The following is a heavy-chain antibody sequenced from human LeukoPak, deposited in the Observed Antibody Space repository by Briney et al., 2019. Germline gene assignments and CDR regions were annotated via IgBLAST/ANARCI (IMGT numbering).Heavy chain of an antibody. Sequence: PGGSLRLSCAASGFTFSSYGMHWVRQAPGKGLEWVAVISYDGSNKYYADSVKGRFTISRDHSKNTLYLQMNSLRAEDTAVYYCAKDYLSSRITILNYWGQGTLVTVSS. J-gene: IGHJ4*02. CDR3: AKDYLSSRITILNY. D-gene: IGHD3-9*01. CDR2: ISYDGSNK. V-gene: IGHV3-30*18. CDR1: GFTFSSYG.